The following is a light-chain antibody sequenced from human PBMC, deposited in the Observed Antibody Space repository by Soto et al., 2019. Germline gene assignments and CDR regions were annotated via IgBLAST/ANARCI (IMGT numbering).Light chain of an antibody. CDR3: SSDTSSSTVV. V-gene: IGLV2-14*01. CDR1: SSDVGGYNY. J-gene: IGLJ2*01. Sequence: QSALTQPASVSGSPGQSITISCTGTSSDVGGYNYVSWYQQHPGKAPILMIYDVSNRPSVVSNRFSGSKSGNTASLTISGHQAEDEADYYCSSDTSSSTVVFGGGTKLTVL. CDR2: DVS.